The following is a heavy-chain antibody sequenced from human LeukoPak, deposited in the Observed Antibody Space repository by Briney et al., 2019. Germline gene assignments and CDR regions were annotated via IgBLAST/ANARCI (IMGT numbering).Heavy chain of an antibody. CDR1: GFTFNNYA. J-gene: IGHJ4*02. V-gene: IGHV3-30*04. Sequence: GGSLRLSCAASGFTFNNYAMHWVRQAPGKGLQWVAVISYDGSNKYYADSVKGRFTISRDNSKNTLYLQMNSLRAEDTAVYYCARYTTAGYSSGWYGPSFDYWGQGTLVTVSS. D-gene: IGHD6-19*01. CDR2: ISYDGSNK. CDR3: ARYTTAGYSSGWYGPSFDY.